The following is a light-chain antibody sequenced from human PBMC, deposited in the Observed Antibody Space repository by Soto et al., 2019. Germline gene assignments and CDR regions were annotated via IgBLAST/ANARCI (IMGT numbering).Light chain of an antibody. CDR2: EVT. V-gene: IGLV2-14*01. Sequence: QSALTQPASVSGFPGQSITLSCTGTSSDVGGYDYVSWYQQHPGKAPTLMIYEVTKRPSGVSTRFSGSKSGSTASLTISGLQAEDEADYFCSSYTSGTTLVVFGGGTKLTVL. CDR3: SSYTSGTTLVV. CDR1: SSDVGGYDY. J-gene: IGLJ3*02.